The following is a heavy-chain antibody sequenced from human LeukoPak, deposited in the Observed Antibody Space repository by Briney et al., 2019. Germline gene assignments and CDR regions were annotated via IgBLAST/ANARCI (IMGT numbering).Heavy chain of an antibody. V-gene: IGHV3-64*01. CDR2: ISRNGDDT. CDR3: ARVGGNDAFDI. Sequence: GGSLRLSCASSGFTFRSYSMHWVRQAPGKGLEYVSAISRNGDDTFYANSVEGRFTISRDNSKNTLYLQMGSLREEDMGVYYCARVGGNDAFDIWGQGTMVTVSS. J-gene: IGHJ3*02. CDR1: GFTFRSYS.